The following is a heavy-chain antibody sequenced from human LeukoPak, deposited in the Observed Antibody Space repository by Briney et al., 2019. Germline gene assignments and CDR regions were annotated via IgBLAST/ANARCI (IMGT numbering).Heavy chain of an antibody. CDR1: GGSVNGFY. CDR2: ITHSGVS. Sequence: PSETLSLTCVVYGGSVNGFYWSWIRQPPGKGLEWIGEITHSGVSSYNPSLKGRVTISVDTSKNQFSLKLRSVTAADTAMYYCARGIYNDYYFDYWGQGTLVTVSS. V-gene: IGHV4-34*01. D-gene: IGHD5-24*01. CDR3: ARGIYNDYYFDY. J-gene: IGHJ4*02.